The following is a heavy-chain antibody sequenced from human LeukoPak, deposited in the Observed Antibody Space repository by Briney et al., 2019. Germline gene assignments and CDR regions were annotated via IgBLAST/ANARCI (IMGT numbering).Heavy chain of an antibody. J-gene: IGHJ4*02. D-gene: IGHD6-13*01. CDR1: GGTFSSYA. V-gene: IGHV1-69*06. Sequence: ASVKVSCKASGGTFSSYAISWVRQAPGQGLEWMGGNIPIFGTANYAQKFQGRVTITADKSTSTAYMELSSLRSEDTAVYYCARGGYSSSWLGYYFDYWGQGTLVTVSS. CDR3: ARGGYSSSWLGYYFDY. CDR2: NIPIFGTA.